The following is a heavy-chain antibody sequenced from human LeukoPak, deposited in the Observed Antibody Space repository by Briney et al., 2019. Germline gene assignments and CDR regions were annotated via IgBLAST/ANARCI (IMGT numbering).Heavy chain of an antibody. D-gene: IGHD5-24*01. Sequence: GASVKVSCKASGYTFSSYDINWVRQATGQGLEWMGWMNPNSGKTGYVQKFQGRVIMTRDTSISTAYMELSSLTSEDTAVYFCARDRVGVGGNGYENWGQGTLVTVSS. CDR2: MNPNSGKT. CDR3: ARDRVGVGGNGYEN. V-gene: IGHV1-8*01. J-gene: IGHJ4*02. CDR1: GYTFSSYD.